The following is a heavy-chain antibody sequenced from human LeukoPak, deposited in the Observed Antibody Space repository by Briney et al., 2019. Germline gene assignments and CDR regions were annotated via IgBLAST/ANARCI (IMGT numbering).Heavy chain of an antibody. CDR3: ARVDSNNWYDSRGYFDY. J-gene: IGHJ4*02. Sequence: SETLSLTCTVSGGSISNYYWSWIRQPPGKGLEWIGYIYYSGSTNYNPSLKSRVTISVDTSKNQFSLKLSSVTAADTAVYYCARVDSNNWYDSRGYFDYWGQGTLVTVSS. D-gene: IGHD6-13*01. CDR1: GGSISNYY. CDR2: IYYSGST. V-gene: IGHV4-59*01.